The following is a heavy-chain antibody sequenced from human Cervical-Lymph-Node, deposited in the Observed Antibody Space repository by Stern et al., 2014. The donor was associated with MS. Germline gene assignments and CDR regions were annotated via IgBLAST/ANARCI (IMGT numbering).Heavy chain of an antibody. CDR2: ISYSGST. V-gene: IGHV4-59*01. Sequence: QLQLQESGPGLVKPSETLALTCTVSGGSISTYYWSWIRQSPGKGLEWIGDISYSGSTTYSSSLKSRVTISADSSNRQFSLNLSSVSAADTAVYYCATSSVGYSYSYAMDVWGQGTTVTVSS. CDR3: ATSSVGYSYSYAMDV. J-gene: IGHJ6*02. CDR1: GGSISTYY. D-gene: IGHD1-26*01.